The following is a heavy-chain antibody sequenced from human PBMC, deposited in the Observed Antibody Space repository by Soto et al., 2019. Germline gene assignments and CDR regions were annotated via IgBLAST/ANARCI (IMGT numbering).Heavy chain of an antibody. Sequence: GGSLRLSCAASGFTFSSYWMSWVRQAPGKGLEWVANIKQDGSEKYYVDSVKGRFTISRDNAKNSLYLQMNSLRAEDTAVYYCARDQSEGDDFWSGYSPYYYYYYGMDVWGQGTTVTVSS. D-gene: IGHD3-3*01. J-gene: IGHJ6*02. CDR1: GFTFSSYW. V-gene: IGHV3-7*01. CDR3: ARDQSEGDDFWSGYSPYYYYYYGMDV. CDR2: IKQDGSEK.